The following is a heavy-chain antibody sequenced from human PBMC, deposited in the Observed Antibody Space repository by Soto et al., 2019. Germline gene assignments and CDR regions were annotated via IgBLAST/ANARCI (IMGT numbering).Heavy chain of an antibody. Sequence: GGSLRLSCAASGFSFRSYYMNWVRQAPGRGLEWVSAISGSGGSTYYADSVKGRFTISRDNSKNTLYLQMNSLRAEDTAVYYCAKDSSSSWEPYYYYGMDGWGQGTTVTV. CDR3: AKDSSSSWEPYYYYGMDG. CDR2: ISGSGGST. CDR1: GFSFRSYY. D-gene: IGHD6-13*01. V-gene: IGHV3-23*01. J-gene: IGHJ6*02.